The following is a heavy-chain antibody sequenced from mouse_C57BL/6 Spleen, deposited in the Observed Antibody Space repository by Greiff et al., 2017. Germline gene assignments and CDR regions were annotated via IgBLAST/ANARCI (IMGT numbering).Heavy chain of an antibody. CDR3: ARGIVYSSNYEAMDY. CDR1: GFTFSDYY. Sequence: EVKLMESEGGLVQPGSSMTLSCTASGFTFSDYYIAWVRQVPEKGLEWVANINYDGGSTYYLDSLKSRFIISRDNAKNILYLQMSSLKSEDTATYYCARGIVYSSNYEAMDYWGQGTSVTVSS. CDR2: INYDGGST. J-gene: IGHJ4*01. D-gene: IGHD2-5*01. V-gene: IGHV5-16*01.